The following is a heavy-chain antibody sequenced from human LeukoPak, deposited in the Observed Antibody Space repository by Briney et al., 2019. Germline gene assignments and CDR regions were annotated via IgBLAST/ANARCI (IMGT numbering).Heavy chain of an antibody. CDR2: IYTSGST. Sequence: SETLSLTCTVSGGSISSYYWSWIRQPAGKGLEWIGRIYTSGSTNYNPSLKSRVTMSVDTSKNQFSLKLSSVTAADTAVYYCARDQDNWYSSSWANWFDPWGQGTLVTVSS. V-gene: IGHV4-4*07. CDR3: ARDQDNWYSSSWANWFDP. J-gene: IGHJ5*02. CDR1: GGSISSYY. D-gene: IGHD6-13*01.